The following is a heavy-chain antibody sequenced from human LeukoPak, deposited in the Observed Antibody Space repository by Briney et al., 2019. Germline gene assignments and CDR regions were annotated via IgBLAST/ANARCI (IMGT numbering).Heavy chain of an antibody. CDR1: GFTFSSYS. CDR3: ARDSSGGLLGTNWFDP. D-gene: IGHD7-27*01. CDR2: ISSSSSYI. V-gene: IGHV3-21*01. J-gene: IGHJ5*02. Sequence: GGSLRLSCAASGFTFSSYSMNWVRQAPGKGLEWVSSISSSSSYIYYADSVKGRFTISRDNAKNSLYLQMNSLRAEDTAVYYCARDSSGGLLGTNWFDPWGQGTLVTVSS.